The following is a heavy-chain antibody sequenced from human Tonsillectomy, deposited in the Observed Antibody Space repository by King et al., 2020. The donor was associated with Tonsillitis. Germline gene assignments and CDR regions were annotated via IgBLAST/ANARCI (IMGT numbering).Heavy chain of an antibody. CDR2: ISYDGSNK. CDR3: ARDSRASEYSNSWYEPIDY. V-gene: IGHV3-30*04. J-gene: IGHJ4*02. Sequence: VQLVESGGGVVQPGRFLRLSCAASGFTFSDYLMHWVRQAPGKGLEWVAVISYDGSNKYYADSVKGRFTISRDNSKNTLFLQMSSLRAEDTAMYYCARDSRASEYSNSWYEPIDYWGQGTLVTVSS. CDR1: GFTFSDYL. D-gene: IGHD6-13*01.